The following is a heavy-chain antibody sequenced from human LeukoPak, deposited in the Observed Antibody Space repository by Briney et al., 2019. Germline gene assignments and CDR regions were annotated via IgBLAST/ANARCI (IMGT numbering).Heavy chain of an antibody. V-gene: IGHV1-69*02. CDR3: ARGMACGGDCYMVDDWLDP. D-gene: IGHD2-21*02. J-gene: IGHJ5*02. CDR2: IIPILGIA. Sequence: RASVKVSCKASGGTFSSYTISWVRQAPGQGLEWMGRIIPILGIANYAQKFQGRVTITADKSTSTAYMELSSLRSEDTAVYYCARGMACGGDCYMVDDWLDPWGQGTLVTVSS. CDR1: GGTFSSYT.